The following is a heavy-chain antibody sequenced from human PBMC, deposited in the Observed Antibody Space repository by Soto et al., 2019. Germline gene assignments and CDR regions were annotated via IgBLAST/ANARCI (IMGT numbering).Heavy chain of an antibody. V-gene: IGHV3-33*01. CDR1: GFTFSSFG. Sequence: PGGSLRLSCAASGFTFSSFGMHWVRQAPGKGLEWVSLIWYDGSKKSYGDSVKGRFTISRDNSRNTVYLQMNSLRADYTAVYYCARDASYYSLWSGYYPSRNGMDVWGQGTTVTVSS. D-gene: IGHD3-3*01. J-gene: IGHJ6*02. CDR3: ARDASYYSLWSGYYPSRNGMDV. CDR2: IWYDGSKK.